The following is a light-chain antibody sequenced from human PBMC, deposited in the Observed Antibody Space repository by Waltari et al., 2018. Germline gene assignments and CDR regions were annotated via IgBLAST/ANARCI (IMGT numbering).Light chain of an antibody. Sequence: QSALTQPASVSASPGESITISCTGTSKDVGGHKYVSWFQQFPGKAPQVIIYEVTNRPSGISNRFSGSKSGNTASLTISGLQAEDEAYYFCSSYTTTGSFYVFGTGTKVTVL. V-gene: IGLV2-14*01. CDR3: SSYTTTGSFYV. J-gene: IGLJ1*01. CDR1: SKDVGGHKY. CDR2: EVT.